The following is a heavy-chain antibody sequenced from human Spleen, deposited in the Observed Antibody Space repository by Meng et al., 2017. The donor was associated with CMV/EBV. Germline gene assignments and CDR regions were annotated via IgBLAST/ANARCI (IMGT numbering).Heavy chain of an antibody. J-gene: IGHJ4*02. CDR3: ARASSGSYYNDFDY. CDR2: ISTYNGNT. D-gene: IGHD3-10*01. Sequence: ASVKVSCKASGYTFTTHGIAWVRQAPGQGLEWMGWISTYNGNTLYTQKFQGRVTMTTDTSTSTAYMELRSLRSDDTAVYYCARASSGSYYNDFDYWGQGTLVTVSS. V-gene: IGHV1-18*01. CDR1: GYTFTTHG.